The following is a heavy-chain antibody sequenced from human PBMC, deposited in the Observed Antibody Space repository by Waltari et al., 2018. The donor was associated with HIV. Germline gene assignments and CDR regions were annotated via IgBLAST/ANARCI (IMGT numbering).Heavy chain of an antibody. D-gene: IGHD1-26*01. CDR2: INNDGSST. CDR3: ARDPQVGAVDY. Sequence: EVQLVESGGGLVQTGGSLRLSCAASGFTFSNSWMHWVRQGPGEGLVWISRINNDGSSTSYADSVKGRFTISRDNAKNTLYLQMSSLRIDDTAVYYCARDPQVGAVDYWGQGTLVTVSS. CDR1: GFTFSNSW. V-gene: IGHV3-74*01. J-gene: IGHJ4*02.